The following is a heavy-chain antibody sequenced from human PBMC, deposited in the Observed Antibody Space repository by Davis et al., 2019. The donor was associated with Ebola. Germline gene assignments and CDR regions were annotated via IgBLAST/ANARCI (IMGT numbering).Heavy chain of an antibody. CDR3: ARFRSRNYYYYGMDV. CDR1: GYSFTSYW. Sequence: ESLKIHCKGPGYSFTSYWIGWVRQMPGKGLEWMGIIYPGDSDTRYSPSFQVQVTISADKSISTAYLQWSSLKASDTAMYYCARFRSRNYYYYGMDVWGQGTTVTVSS. CDR2: IYPGDSDT. V-gene: IGHV5-51*01. J-gene: IGHJ6*02. D-gene: IGHD1-14*01.